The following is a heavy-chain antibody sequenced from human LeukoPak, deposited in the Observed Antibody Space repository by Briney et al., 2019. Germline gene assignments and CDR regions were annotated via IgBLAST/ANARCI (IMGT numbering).Heavy chain of an antibody. CDR1: GYTFTSYA. D-gene: IGHD3-16*01. Sequence: ASVKVSCKASGYTFTSYAMNWVRQAPGQGLEWMGWINTNTGNPTYAQGFTGRFVFSLDTSVTTAYLQISSLKAEDTAVYYCARDHWRLRLGELYDYWGQGTLVTVSS. CDR3: ARDHWRLRLGELYDY. J-gene: IGHJ4*02. V-gene: IGHV7-4-1*02. CDR2: INTNTGNP.